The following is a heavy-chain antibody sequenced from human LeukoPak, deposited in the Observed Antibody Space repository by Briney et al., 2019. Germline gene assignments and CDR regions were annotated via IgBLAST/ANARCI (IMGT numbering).Heavy chain of an antibody. V-gene: IGHV3-21*01. J-gene: IGHJ4*02. CDR1: GFTFSSYS. CDR2: ISSSSSYI. D-gene: IGHD6-19*01. CDR3: ARDIGTSSGLII. Sequence: PGGSLRLSCAASGFTFSSYSMNWVRQAPGKGLEWVSSISSSSSYIYYADSVKGRFTISRDNARNTLYLQMNSLRAEDTAVYYCARDIGTSSGLIIWGQGTLVTVSS.